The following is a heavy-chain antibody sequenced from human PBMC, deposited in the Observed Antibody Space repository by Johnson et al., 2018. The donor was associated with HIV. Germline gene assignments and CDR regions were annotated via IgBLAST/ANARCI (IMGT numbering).Heavy chain of an antibody. CDR3: AKDYLRWPRQSGAFDI. D-gene: IGHD4-23*01. Sequence: VQLVESGGGLVQPGGSLRLSCAASGFIVRSNYMNWVRQAPGKGLEWVSVIYSGGDTYYSDSVMGRFTISRDNSKNTLYLQMNSLRAEDTAVYYCAKDYLRWPRQSGAFDIWGQGTMVTVSS. J-gene: IGHJ3*02. V-gene: IGHV3-66*01. CDR2: IYSGGDT. CDR1: GFIVRSNY.